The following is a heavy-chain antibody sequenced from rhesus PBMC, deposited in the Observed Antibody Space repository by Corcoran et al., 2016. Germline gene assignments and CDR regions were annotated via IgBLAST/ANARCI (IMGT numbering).Heavy chain of an antibody. CDR2: IYGSSGST. CDR3: ARYSRLQYLDWLTRDY. V-gene: IGHV4-76*01. Sequence: QVQLQESGPGVVKPSETLSLTCAVSGGSISSGYDWSWIRQPPGKGLEWIGYIYGSSGSTNYNPSLKNRVTISKDASKNQFSLKLSSVTAADTAVYYCARYSRLQYLDWLTRDYWGQGVLVTVPS. J-gene: IGHJ4*01. CDR1: GGSISSGYD. D-gene: IGHD3-3*01.